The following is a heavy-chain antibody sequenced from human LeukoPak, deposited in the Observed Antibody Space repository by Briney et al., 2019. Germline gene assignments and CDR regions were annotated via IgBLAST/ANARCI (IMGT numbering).Heavy chain of an antibody. D-gene: IGHD2-2*01. J-gene: IGHJ4*02. CDR2: INPNSGGT. Sequence: ASVKVSCTASGYTFTGYYMHWVRQAPGQGLEWMGWINPNSGGTNYAQKFQGRVTMTRDTSNSTAYMEMSRLRSDDTAVYYCARGYCSSTSCYFDYWGQGTLVTVSS. CDR3: ARGYCSSTSCYFDY. CDR1: GYTFTGYY. V-gene: IGHV1-2*02.